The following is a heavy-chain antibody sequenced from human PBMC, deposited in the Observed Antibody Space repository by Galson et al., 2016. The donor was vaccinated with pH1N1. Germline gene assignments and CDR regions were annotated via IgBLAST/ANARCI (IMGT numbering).Heavy chain of an antibody. CDR1: GGSISSSSYY. CDR3: ARGVMVREWGGYFDY. CDR2: IYYSGST. Sequence: ETLSLTCTVSGGSISSSSYYWGWIRQPPGKGLEWIGSIYYSGSTYYNPSLKSRVTISVDTSKNQFSLKLSSMTAADTAVYYCARGVMVREWGGYFDYWGQGTLVTVSS. V-gene: IGHV4-39*01. J-gene: IGHJ4*02. D-gene: IGHD3-10*01.